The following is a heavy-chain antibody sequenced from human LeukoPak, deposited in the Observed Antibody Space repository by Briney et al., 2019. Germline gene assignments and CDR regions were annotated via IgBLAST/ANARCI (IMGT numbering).Heavy chain of an antibody. Sequence: GGSLRLSCAASGFTFSDYYMSWIRQAPGKGLEWVSYISSSSSYTNYAESVKGRFTISRDNAKNSMYLQMNSLRAEDTAVYYCAREGDSMVRGVIKTSPLDYWGQGTLVTVSS. CDR1: GFTFSDYY. CDR3: AREGDSMVRGVIKTSPLDY. J-gene: IGHJ4*02. CDR2: ISSSSSYT. V-gene: IGHV3-11*05. D-gene: IGHD3-10*01.